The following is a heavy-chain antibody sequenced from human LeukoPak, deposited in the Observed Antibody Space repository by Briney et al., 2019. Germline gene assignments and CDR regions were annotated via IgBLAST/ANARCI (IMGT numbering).Heavy chain of an antibody. CDR1: GYTFRNCA. CDR2: ISGTRYNT. CDR3: AEHVSGSLFYFDY. Sequence: GGSLRLSCAASGYTFRNCAMSWVRQAPGKGLEWVPGISGTRYNTYYADSVKGRFTISRDNSKNTLYLQMNSLGAEDTAVYYCAEHVSGSLFYFDYWGQRTLVTVSS. V-gene: IGHV3-23*01. J-gene: IGHJ4*02. D-gene: IGHD3-10*01.